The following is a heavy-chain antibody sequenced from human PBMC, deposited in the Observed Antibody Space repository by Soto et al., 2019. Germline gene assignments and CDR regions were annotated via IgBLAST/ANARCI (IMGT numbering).Heavy chain of an antibody. V-gene: IGHV3-23*01. CDR1: GFTFSSYA. D-gene: IGHD2-15*01. J-gene: IGHJ6*03. CDR3: AKAPYCSGGSSYPARHYYYYMDV. Sequence: EVQLLESGGGLVQPGGSLRLSCAASGFTFSSYAMSWVRQAPGKGLEWVSAISGSGGSTYYADSVKGRFTISRDNSKNTLYQKRNSQGAEDPAVYYCAKAPYCSGGSSYPARHYYYYMDVWGKGTTVTVSS. CDR2: ISGSGGST.